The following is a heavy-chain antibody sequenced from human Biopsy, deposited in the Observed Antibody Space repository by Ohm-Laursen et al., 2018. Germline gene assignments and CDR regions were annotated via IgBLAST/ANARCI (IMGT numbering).Heavy chain of an antibody. J-gene: IGHJ6*02. CDR2: IYYSVMT. V-gene: IGHV4-59*02. Sequence: GTLSLTWTVSGDSVTKYYWSWIRQPPGKGLEWIGHIYYSVMTNYNPSLQSRVSISVDTSRNQVSLTLSSVTAADTAVYYYARDSGILNYGNFKYYHYYGMDVWGQGTKVTVSS. CDR1: GDSVTKYY. CDR3: ARDSGILNYGNFKYYHYYGMDV. D-gene: IGHD4-11*01.